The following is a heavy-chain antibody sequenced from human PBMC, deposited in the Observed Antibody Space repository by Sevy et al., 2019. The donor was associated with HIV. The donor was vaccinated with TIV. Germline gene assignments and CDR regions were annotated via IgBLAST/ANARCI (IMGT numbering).Heavy chain of an antibody. CDR2: ISYDGSNK. Sequence: GSLRLSCAASGFTFSSYGMHWVRQAPGKGLEWVAVISYDGSNKYYAGSVKGRFTISRDNSKNTLYLQMNSLRAEDTAVYYCAKDRTPYSSSSIAWFDPWGQGTLVTVSS. J-gene: IGHJ5*02. CDR3: AKDRTPYSSSSIAWFDP. V-gene: IGHV3-30*18. CDR1: GFTFSSYG. D-gene: IGHD6-6*01.